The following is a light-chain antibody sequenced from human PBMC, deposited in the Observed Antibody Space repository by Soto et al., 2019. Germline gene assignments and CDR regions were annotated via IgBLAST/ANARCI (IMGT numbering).Light chain of an antibody. V-gene: IGKV1-5*01. CDR2: GAS. J-gene: IGKJ2*01. CDR3: QQYNSFSYT. CDR1: ESISTW. Sequence: IQMTQSPSTLSASVGDRVTITCRASESISTWLAWYQQKPGKSPKLLIYGASTLERGVPSRFSGSGSGTEFTLTISSLQPDDFSTYYCQQYNSFSYTFGPGTKVDIK.